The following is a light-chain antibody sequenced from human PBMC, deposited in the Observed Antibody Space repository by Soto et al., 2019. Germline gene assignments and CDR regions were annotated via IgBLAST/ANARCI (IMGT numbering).Light chain of an antibody. J-gene: IGKJ5*01. CDR1: QSVSSSY. CDR3: QQRSNWPPEIT. Sequence: EIVWTQSPGTLSLSPGERATLSCRSSQSVSSSYLAWYQQKPGQAPRLLISDASKRATGIPARFSGSGSGTEFTLTISSLEPEDFAVYYCQQRSNWPPEITFGQGTRLEIK. V-gene: IGKV3D-20*02. CDR2: DAS.